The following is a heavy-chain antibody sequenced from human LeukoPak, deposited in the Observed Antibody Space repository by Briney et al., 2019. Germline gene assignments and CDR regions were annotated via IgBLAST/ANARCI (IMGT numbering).Heavy chain of an antibody. CDR1: GFTFGRYA. CDR3: ANARITMVRGVIENFDY. D-gene: IGHD3-10*01. CDR2: ISGSGGST. V-gene: IGHV3-23*01. J-gene: IGHJ4*02. Sequence: GGSLRRSCAASGFTFGRYAMSGVRQAPGKGLEWVSAISGSGGSTYYADSVKGRFTISRDNSKNTLYLQMNSLRAEDTAVYYCANARITMVRGVIENFDYWGQGTLVTVSS.